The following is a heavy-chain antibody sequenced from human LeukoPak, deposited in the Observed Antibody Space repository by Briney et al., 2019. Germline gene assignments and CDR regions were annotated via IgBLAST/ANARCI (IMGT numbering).Heavy chain of an antibody. CDR3: ARDPDFWSGYKNDYYYYYMDV. D-gene: IGHD3-3*01. V-gene: IGHV1-2*02. J-gene: IGHJ6*03. Sequence: GASVKVSCKASGYTFTGYYMHWVRQAPGQGLEWMGWINPNSGGTNYAQKFQGRVTMTRDTSISTAYMELSRLRSDDTAVYYCARDPDFWSGYKNDYYYYYMDVWGKGTTVTVSS. CDR2: INPNSGGT. CDR1: GYTFTGYY.